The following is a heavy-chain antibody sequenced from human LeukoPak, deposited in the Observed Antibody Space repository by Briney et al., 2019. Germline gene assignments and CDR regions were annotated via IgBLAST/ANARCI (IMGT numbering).Heavy chain of an antibody. CDR2: INPSGGST. Sequence: GASVKVSCKASGYTFTGYYIHWVRQAPGQGLEWMGIINPSGGSTSYAQKFQGRVTMTRDMSTSTVYMELSSLRSEDTAVYYCARATVTPIYDHWGQGTLVTVSS. CDR1: GYTFTGYY. V-gene: IGHV1-46*01. CDR3: ARATVTPIYDH. D-gene: IGHD2-21*02. J-gene: IGHJ4*02.